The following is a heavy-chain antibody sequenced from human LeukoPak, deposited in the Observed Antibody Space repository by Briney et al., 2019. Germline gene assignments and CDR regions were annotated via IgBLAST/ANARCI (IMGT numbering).Heavy chain of an antibody. J-gene: IGHJ4*02. V-gene: IGHV3-23*01. CDR2: LSGSGGCT. Sequence: PGGSLRLSCAASGFIFTSFAMTWVRQAPGKGLEWVSALSGSGGCTYYADSVKGRFTISRDNSKNTLYLQMNSLRAEDTAKYYCAKVASLCTSTSCVRGGFDYWGQGTLVTVSS. CDR3: AKVASLCTSTSCVRGGFDY. D-gene: IGHD2-2*01. CDR1: GFIFTSFA.